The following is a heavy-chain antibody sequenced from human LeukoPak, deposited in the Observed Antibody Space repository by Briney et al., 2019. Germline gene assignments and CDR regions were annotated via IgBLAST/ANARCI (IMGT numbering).Heavy chain of an antibody. Sequence: GSLRLSCAASGFTVSSNYMSWVRQPPGKGLEWIGSIYYSGSTYYNPSLKSRVTISVDTSKSQFSLKLSSVTAADTAVYYCARGYSFYFDYWGQGTLVTVSS. CDR1: GFTVSSNY. CDR2: IYYSGST. V-gene: IGHV4-39*07. CDR3: ARGYSFYFDY. D-gene: IGHD1-14*01. J-gene: IGHJ4*02.